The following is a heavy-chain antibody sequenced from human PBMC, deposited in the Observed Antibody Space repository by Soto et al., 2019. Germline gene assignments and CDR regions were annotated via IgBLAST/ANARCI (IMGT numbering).Heavy chain of an antibody. CDR2: INDSGTT. CDR3: ARGTSQNVYSHYGMDV. V-gene: IGHV4-34*01. J-gene: IGHJ6*02. CDR1: GGSFSGFY. Sequence: PSETLSLTCAIYGGSFSGFYWSWIRQPPGKGLEWIGEINDSGTTNYNPSLKSRVTISAGTSKTHFSLRLTSVTAADTAVYYCARGTSQNVYSHYGMDVWGQGTTVTVSS.